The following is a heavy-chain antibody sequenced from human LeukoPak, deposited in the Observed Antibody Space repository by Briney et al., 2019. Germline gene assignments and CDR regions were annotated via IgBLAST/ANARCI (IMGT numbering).Heavy chain of an antibody. CDR3: ASSSGWYNSFDY. CDR1: GFTFSSNY. V-gene: IGHV3-66*01. J-gene: IGHJ4*02. D-gene: IGHD6-19*01. CDR2: IYSGGST. Sequence: GGSLRLSCAASGFTFSSNYMTWVRQAPGKGLEWVSVIYSGGSTYYADSVKGRFTISRDNSKNTLFLQMNSLRAEDTAVYYCASSSGWYNSFDYWGLGTLVTVSS.